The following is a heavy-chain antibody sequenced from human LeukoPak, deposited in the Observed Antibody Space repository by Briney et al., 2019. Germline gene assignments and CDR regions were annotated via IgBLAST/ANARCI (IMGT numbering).Heavy chain of an antibody. CDR3: ARGHDYFDY. CDR1: GDSISSGDYY. J-gene: IGHJ4*02. CDR2: IYYSGNT. V-gene: IGHV4-30-4*08. Sequence: SETLSLTCTVSGDSISSGDYYWSWIRQPPGKGLEWIGYIYYSGNTYYNPSLQSRVTISVDTSKNQFSLNLSSVTAADTAVFYCARGHDYFDYWGQGTLVTVSS.